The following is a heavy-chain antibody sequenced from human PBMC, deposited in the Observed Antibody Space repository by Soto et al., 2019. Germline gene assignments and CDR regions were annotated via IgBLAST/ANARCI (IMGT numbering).Heavy chain of an antibody. V-gene: IGHV3-11*01. Sequence: QVQLVESGGGLVKPGGSLRLSCAASGFTFSDYYMSWIRQAPGKGLEWVSYISSSGSTIYYVDSVKGRFTISRDNAKNSLYLQMNSLRAEDTAVYYCARTMVRGVMTLQHYYYMDVWGKGTTVTVSS. CDR1: GFTFSDYY. J-gene: IGHJ6*03. CDR3: ARTMVRGVMTLQHYYYMDV. CDR2: ISSSGSTI. D-gene: IGHD3-10*01.